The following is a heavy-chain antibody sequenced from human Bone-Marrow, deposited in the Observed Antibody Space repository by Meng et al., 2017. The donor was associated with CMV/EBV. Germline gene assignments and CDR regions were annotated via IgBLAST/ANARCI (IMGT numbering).Heavy chain of an antibody. Sequence: ASVKVSCKASGYTFTGYYMHWVRQAPGQGLEWMGIINPSGGSTSHAQKFQGRVTMTRDTSTSTVYMELSSLRSEDTAVYYCARVLAFGSSGYYRPDAFDIWGQGTMVTVSS. D-gene: IGHD3-22*01. CDR3: ARVLAFGSSGYYRPDAFDI. J-gene: IGHJ3*02. CDR2: INPSGGST. V-gene: IGHV1-46*01. CDR1: GYTFTGYY.